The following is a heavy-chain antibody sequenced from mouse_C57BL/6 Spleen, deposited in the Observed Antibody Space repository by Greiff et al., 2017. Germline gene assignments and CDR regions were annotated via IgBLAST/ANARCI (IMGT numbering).Heavy chain of an antibody. CDR1: GYAFSSYW. CDR3: ARWRYYGSSDAMDY. V-gene: IGHV1-80*01. Sequence: VQLQQSGAELVKPGASVKISCKASGYAFSSYWMNWVKQRPGKGLEWNGQIYPGDGDTNYNGKFKGKATLTADKSSSTAYMQLSSLTSEDSAVYFCARWRYYGSSDAMDYWGQGTSVTVSS. CDR2: IYPGDGDT. D-gene: IGHD1-1*01. J-gene: IGHJ4*01.